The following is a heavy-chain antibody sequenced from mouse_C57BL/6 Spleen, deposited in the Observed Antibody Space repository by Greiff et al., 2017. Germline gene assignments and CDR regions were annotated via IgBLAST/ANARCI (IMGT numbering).Heavy chain of an antibody. D-gene: IGHD1-1*01. Sequence: EVKLMESGGGLVKPGGSLKLSCAASGFTFSDYGMHWVRQAPEKGLGWVAYISSGSSTIYYADTVKGRFTISRDNAKNTLFLQMTSLRSEDTAMYYCARKDYYGSSYWYFDVWGTGTTVTVSS. J-gene: IGHJ1*03. CDR2: ISSGSSTI. V-gene: IGHV5-17*01. CDR1: GFTFSDYG. CDR3: ARKDYYGSSYWYFDV.